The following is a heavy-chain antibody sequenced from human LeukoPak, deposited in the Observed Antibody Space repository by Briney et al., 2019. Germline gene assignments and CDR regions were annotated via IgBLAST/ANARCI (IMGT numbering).Heavy chain of an antibody. CDR3: ARVEHDYYDSSGPTNWFDP. J-gene: IGHJ5*02. V-gene: IGHV4-30-2*01. Sequence: SETLSLTCTVSGGSISSGGYYWSWIRQPPGKGLEWIGYIYHSGSTYYNPSLKSRVTISVDRSKNQFSLKLSSVTAADTAVYYCARVEHDYYDSSGPTNWFDPWGQGTLVTVSS. CDR1: GGSISSGGYY. D-gene: IGHD3-22*01. CDR2: IYHSGST.